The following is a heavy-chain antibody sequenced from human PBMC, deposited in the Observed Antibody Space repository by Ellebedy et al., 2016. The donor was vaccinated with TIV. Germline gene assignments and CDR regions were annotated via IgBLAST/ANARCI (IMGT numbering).Heavy chain of an antibody. J-gene: IGHJ4*02. CDR3: ASRPGIAVAGPGDY. D-gene: IGHD6-19*01. CDR2: ISLDGSNK. V-gene: IGHV3-30-3*01. Sequence: GESLKISXAASGFTFIDYAMHWVRQAPGKGLEWVAVISLDGSNKYYADSVKGRFTISRDNSKNTLYLQMNGLRAEDTAVYYCASRPGIAVAGPGDYWGQGTLVTVS. CDR1: GFTFIDYA.